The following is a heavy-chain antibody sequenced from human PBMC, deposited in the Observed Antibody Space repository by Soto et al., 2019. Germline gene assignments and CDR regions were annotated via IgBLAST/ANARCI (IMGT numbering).Heavy chain of an antibody. Sequence: GGSLRLSCAASGFTFSSYAMSWVRQAPGKGLEWVSAISGSGGSTYYADSVKGRFTISRDNSRNTLYLQMNSLRAEDTAVYYCAKDLGNYDILTGYYKGTPDVWGQGTLVTVSS. V-gene: IGHV3-23*01. CDR3: AKDLGNYDILTGYYKGTPDV. D-gene: IGHD3-9*01. J-gene: IGHJ4*02. CDR2: ISGSGGST. CDR1: GFTFSSYA.